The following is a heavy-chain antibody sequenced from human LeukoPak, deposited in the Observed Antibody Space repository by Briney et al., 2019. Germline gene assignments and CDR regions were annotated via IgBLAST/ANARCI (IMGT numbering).Heavy chain of an antibody. CDR1: GFTFSSYA. J-gene: IGHJ3*02. Sequence: GGSLRLSCAASGFTFSSYAMSWVRQAPGKGLEWVSAISGSGGSTYYADSVKGRFTISRDNSKNTLHLQMNSLRAEDTAVYYCAKCGYSSSWAGPRDAFDIWGQGTMVTVSS. CDR3: AKCGYSSSWAGPRDAFDI. V-gene: IGHV3-23*01. D-gene: IGHD6-13*01. CDR2: ISGSGGST.